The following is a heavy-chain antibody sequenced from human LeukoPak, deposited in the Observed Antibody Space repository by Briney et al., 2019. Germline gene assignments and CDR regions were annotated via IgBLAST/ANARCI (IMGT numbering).Heavy chain of an antibody. J-gene: IGHJ4*02. CDR3: ARAPMVRGVITSFDY. D-gene: IGHD3-10*01. CDR2: IDSSSATI. Sequence: PGGSLRLSCAASGFTFSSNSMSWVRQAPGKGLDWVSYIDSSSATIYYADSVRGRFTISRDNAENSLYLQMNSLRDDDTAVYYCARAPMVRGVITSFDYWGQGTLVTVPS. V-gene: IGHV3-48*02. CDR1: GFTFSSNS.